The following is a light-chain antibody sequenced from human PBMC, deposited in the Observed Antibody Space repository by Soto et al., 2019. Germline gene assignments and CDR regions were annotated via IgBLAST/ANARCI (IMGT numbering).Light chain of an antibody. J-gene: IGKJ2*01. V-gene: IGKV3D-20*02. Sequence: EIVLTQSPATLSVSPGERATLSCRASQSVSSSYLAWYQQKPGQAPRLLIYGASSRATGIPDRFSGSGSGTDFTLTITSLEPEDFAVYYCQQRTIWPRVYTFGQGTKVDIK. CDR3: QQRTIWPRVYT. CDR1: QSVSSSY. CDR2: GAS.